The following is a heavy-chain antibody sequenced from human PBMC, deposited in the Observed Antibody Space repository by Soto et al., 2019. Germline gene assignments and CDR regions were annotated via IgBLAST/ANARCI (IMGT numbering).Heavy chain of an antibody. D-gene: IGHD2-15*01. J-gene: IGHJ5*02. V-gene: IGHV1-3*01. CDR2: INAGNGNT. Sequence: GASVKVSCKASGYTFTSYAMHWVRQAPGQRHEWMGWINAGNGNTKYSQKFQGRVTITRDTSASTAYMEMSSLRSEDTAVYYCARGARCSGSSCYWDWFDPWGQGTLVTVSS. CDR1: GYTFTSYA. CDR3: ARGARCSGSSCYWDWFDP.